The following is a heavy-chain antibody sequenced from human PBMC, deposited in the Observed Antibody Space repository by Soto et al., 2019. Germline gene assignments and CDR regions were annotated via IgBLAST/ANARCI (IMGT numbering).Heavy chain of an antibody. Sequence: QVQLQQSGPGLVKPSQTLSLTCTVSGVTVSSGAYYWSWIRQHPGKGLEWIGNIYYSGSTYYSPSLKSRVANSLDTSKNQFSLRLSSVTAADTAVYYCARYRFSGSRWSKFDYWGQGTLVSVSS. V-gene: IGHV4-31*03. CDR1: GVTVSSGAYY. CDR3: ARYRFSGSRWSKFDY. J-gene: IGHJ4*02. CDR2: IYYSGST. D-gene: IGHD6-13*01.